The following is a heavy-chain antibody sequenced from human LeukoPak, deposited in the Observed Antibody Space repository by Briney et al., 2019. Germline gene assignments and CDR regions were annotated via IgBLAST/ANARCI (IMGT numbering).Heavy chain of an antibody. CDR2: IKQDGSEK. CDR1: GFTFSSYW. D-gene: IGHD2-2*01. J-gene: IGHJ6*03. V-gene: IGHV3-7*01. Sequence: PGGSLRLSCAASGFTFSSYWMSWVRQAPGKGLEWVANIKQDGSEKYYVDSVKGRFTISGDNAKNSLYLQMNSLRAEDTAVYYCARDEVVPAAFTYYYYYYMDVWGKGTTVTVS. CDR3: ARDEVVPAAFTYYYYYYMDV.